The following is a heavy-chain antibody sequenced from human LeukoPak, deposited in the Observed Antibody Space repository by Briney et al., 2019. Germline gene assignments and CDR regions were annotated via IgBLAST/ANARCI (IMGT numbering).Heavy chain of an antibody. D-gene: IGHD3-10*01. J-gene: IGHJ3*02. CDR2: IIPIFSTA. CDR1: GGTFSSYA. V-gene: IGHV1-69*06. CDR3: ARRGDTNPHDAFDI. Sequence: GSSVKVSCQASGGTFSSYAISWVRQAPGQGLEWMGGIIPIFSTANYAQKFQGRVTITADTSTSTAYMELSSLRSEDTAVYYCARRGDTNPHDAFDIWGQGTMVTVSS.